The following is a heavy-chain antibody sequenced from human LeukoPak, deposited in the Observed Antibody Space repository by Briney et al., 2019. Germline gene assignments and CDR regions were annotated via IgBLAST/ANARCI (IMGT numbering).Heavy chain of an antibody. J-gene: IGHJ4*02. CDR3: ARGNINYYYFDY. CDR1: GYTFTSYY. CDR2: INPSGGST. D-gene: IGHD1/OR15-1a*01. Sequence: ASVKVSCKASGYTFTSYYMHWVRQAPGQGLEWMGIINPSGGSTSYAQKFQGRVTMTRDMSTSTVYMELSSLRSEDMAVYYCARGNINYYYFDYWGQGTLVTVSS. V-gene: IGHV1-46*01.